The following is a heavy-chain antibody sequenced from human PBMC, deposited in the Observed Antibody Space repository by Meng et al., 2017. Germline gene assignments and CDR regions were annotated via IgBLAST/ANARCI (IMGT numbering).Heavy chain of an antibody. Sequence: EVALMESGGDFVKPGGSLILSCSASGFTFTSAHMSWVRQAPGQGLEWVGRIKANSAGATTDYAAPVKGRFTISRDDSKNTVYLQMNSLKSEDTATYYCTATHFFDRSGYRALGYWGLGTLVTVSS. CDR3: TATHFFDRSGYRALGY. J-gene: IGHJ4*02. CDR2: IKANSAGATT. D-gene: IGHD3-22*01. CDR1: GFTFTSAH. V-gene: IGHV3-15*01.